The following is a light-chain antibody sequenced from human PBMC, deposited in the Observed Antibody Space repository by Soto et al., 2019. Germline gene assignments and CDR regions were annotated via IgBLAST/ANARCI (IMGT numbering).Light chain of an antibody. CDR3: QQTYKTPLT. J-gene: IGKJ1*01. CDR2: LAS. Sequence: DIQMTQSPSSPAASVGDRVTITSRASQSISNYLNWYQQRPGKAPKLLIYLASSLSSGVPSKFSGSGSGTDFTLTISVLQPEDSATYYCQQTYKTPLTFGQGTKVDIK. CDR1: QSISNY. V-gene: IGKV1-39*01.